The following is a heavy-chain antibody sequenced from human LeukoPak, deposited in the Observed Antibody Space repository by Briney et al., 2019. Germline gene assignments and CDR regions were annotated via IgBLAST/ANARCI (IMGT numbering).Heavy chain of an antibody. V-gene: IGHV7-4-1*02. Sequence: GASVKVSCKASGYTFTSYAMNWVRQAPGQGLEWMGRINTNTGNPTYAQGFTGRFVFSLDTSVSTAYLQISSLKAEDTAVYYCATQPISSSRRGPFDYWGQGTLVTVSS. J-gene: IGHJ4*02. CDR3: ATQPISSSRRGPFDY. CDR2: INTNTGNP. D-gene: IGHD6-13*01. CDR1: GYTFTSYA.